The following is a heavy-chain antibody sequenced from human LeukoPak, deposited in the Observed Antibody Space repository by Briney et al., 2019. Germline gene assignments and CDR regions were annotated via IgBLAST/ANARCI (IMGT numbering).Heavy chain of an antibody. Sequence: PGGSLRLSCAASGFTFSSYGMHWVRQAPGKGLEWVSYISSSGFYTYYAGSVKGRFTISRDNARNSLYLQMNSLAPEDTALYYCARGKRRFDYWGQGTLVSVSS. CDR1: GFTFSSYG. V-gene: IGHV3-21*05. J-gene: IGHJ4*02. CDR2: ISSSGFYT. CDR3: ARGKRRFDY.